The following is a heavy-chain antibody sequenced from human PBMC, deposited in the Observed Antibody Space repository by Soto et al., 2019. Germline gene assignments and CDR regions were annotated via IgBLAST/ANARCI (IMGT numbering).Heavy chain of an antibody. Sequence: SETLSLTCTVSGGFISSGGYYWSWIRQHPGKGLEWIGYIYYSGSTYFNPSLKSRVTISLDTSKNQFSLKLSSVTAADTAVFYCARVASHKAGYYYYDMDVWGQGTTVTVSS. CDR2: IYYSGST. J-gene: IGHJ6*02. V-gene: IGHV4-31*03. CDR3: ARVASHKAGYYYYDMDV. CDR1: GGFISSGGYY.